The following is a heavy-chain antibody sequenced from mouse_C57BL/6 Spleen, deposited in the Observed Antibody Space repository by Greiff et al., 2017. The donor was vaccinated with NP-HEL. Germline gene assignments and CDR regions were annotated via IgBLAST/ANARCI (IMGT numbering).Heavy chain of an antibody. CDR2: IDPSDSYT. CDR1: GYTFTSYW. D-gene: IGHD1-1*01. Sequence: QVQLKQPGAELVMPGASVKLSCKASGYTFTSYWMHWVKQRPGQGLEWIGEIDPSDSYTNYNQKFKGKSTLTVDKSSSTAYMQLSSLTSEDSAVYYCARTYYCGSRPLFAYWGQGTLVTVSA. J-gene: IGHJ3*01. V-gene: IGHV1-69*01. CDR3: ARTYYCGSRPLFAY.